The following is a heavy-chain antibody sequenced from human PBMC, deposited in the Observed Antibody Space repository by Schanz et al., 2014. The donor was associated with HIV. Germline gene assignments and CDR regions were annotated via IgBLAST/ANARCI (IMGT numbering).Heavy chain of an antibody. CDR1: EFTFSSYG. Sequence: QLQVVESGGGVVQPGRSLRLSCATSEFTFSSYGMHWVRQAPGKGLEWGAEIWYDGRNKYYADSVKGRFTISRDNSKNMLYLQMNSLRAEDTAVYYCARMEQLIIGYYYGMDVWGQGTTVTVSS. D-gene: IGHD3-16*01. V-gene: IGHV3-33*01. CDR3: ARMEQLIIGYYYGMDV. J-gene: IGHJ6*02. CDR2: IWYDGRNK.